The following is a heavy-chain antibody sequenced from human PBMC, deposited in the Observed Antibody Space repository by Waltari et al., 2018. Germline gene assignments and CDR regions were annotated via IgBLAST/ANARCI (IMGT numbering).Heavy chain of an antibody. D-gene: IGHD6-25*01. Sequence: EVQLVESGGGLVKPGGSLRLSCAASGFTFSSYSMNWVRQAPGKGLEWVSSISSSRSYIYYADSVKGRFTISRDNAKNSLYLQMNSLIAEDTAVYYCARGGYRWDFDYWGQGTLVTVSS. CDR1: GFTFSSYS. V-gene: IGHV3-21*01. CDR2: ISSSRSYI. J-gene: IGHJ4*02. CDR3: ARGGYRWDFDY.